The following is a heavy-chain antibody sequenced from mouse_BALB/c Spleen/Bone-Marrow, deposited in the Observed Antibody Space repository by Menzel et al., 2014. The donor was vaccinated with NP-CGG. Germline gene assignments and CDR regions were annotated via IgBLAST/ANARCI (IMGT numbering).Heavy chain of an antibody. CDR1: GYTFSSYW. CDR2: LLPGRGNT. CDR3: ARWDTTAMDY. J-gene: IGHJ4*01. D-gene: IGHD1-1*01. Sequence: QVQLQQSGAELMKPGASVKLSCKATGYTFSSYWIERVKHRPGHGLEWIGELLPGRGNTNYNEKFKGKATFTSDASSNTAYMQLSSLTSEVSAVYYCARWDTTAMDYWGQGTSVTVSS. V-gene: IGHV1-9*01.